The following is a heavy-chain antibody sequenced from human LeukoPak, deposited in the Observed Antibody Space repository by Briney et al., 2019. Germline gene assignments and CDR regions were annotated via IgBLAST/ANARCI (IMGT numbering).Heavy chain of an antibody. CDR2: IYTSGST. CDR1: GGSISSYY. D-gene: IGHD7-27*01. V-gene: IGHV4-4*07. CDR3: ARVSNSSQLLIGDAYYYYYYMDV. Sequence: SETLSLTCTVSGGSISSYYWSWIRQPAGKGLEWIGRIYTSGSTNYNPSLKSRVTMSVDTSKNQFSLKLSSVTAADTAVYYCARVSNSSQLLIGDAYYYYYYMDVWGKGTTVTVSS. J-gene: IGHJ6*03.